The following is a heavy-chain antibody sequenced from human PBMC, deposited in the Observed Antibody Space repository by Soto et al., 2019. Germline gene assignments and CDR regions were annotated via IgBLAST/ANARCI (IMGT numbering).Heavy chain of an antibody. CDR3: ARDLWGYCGTDCYPLDV. J-gene: IGHJ6*02. D-gene: IGHD2-21*02. CDR2: MYNTGST. V-gene: IGHV4-61*01. CDR1: GASVSSGNHY. Sequence: SETLSLTCTVSGASVSSGNHYWSWIRQPPGKGLEWIGYMYNTGSTVYNPSFKSRVTISVDTSKNQFSLKLNSVTAADTAVYYCARDLWGYCGTDCYPLDVWGQGATVTVSS.